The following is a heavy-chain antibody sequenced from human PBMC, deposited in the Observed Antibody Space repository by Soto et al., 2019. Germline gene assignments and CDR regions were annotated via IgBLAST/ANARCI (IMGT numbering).Heavy chain of an antibody. Sequence: SETLSLTCTVSGGSISSYYWSWIRQPPGKGLEWIGDIYYSGSTNYNPSLKSRVTISVDTSKNQFSLKLSSVTAADTAVYYSARHRFSSDAFDIWGQGTMVTVSS. CDR2: IYYSGST. D-gene: IGHD3-10*01. CDR3: ARHRFSSDAFDI. J-gene: IGHJ3*02. V-gene: IGHV4-59*08. CDR1: GGSISSYY.